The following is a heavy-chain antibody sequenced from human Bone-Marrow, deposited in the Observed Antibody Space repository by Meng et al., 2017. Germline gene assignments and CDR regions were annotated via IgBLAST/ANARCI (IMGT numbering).Heavy chain of an antibody. D-gene: IGHD3-10*01. CDR3: ARGTPGRSYSDY. CDR2: LGAHDGDT. CDR1: DYTFTGYG. J-gene: IGHJ4*02. Sequence: QVQPVQSGPAVKKPGASVKVSCKASDYTFTGYGVSWVRQAPGQGLEWMAWLGAHDGDTSHAPKFQGRVTVSADRPTATAYMELRSLRSDDTAVYYCARGTPGRSYSDYWGQGTLVTVSS. V-gene: IGHV1-18*01.